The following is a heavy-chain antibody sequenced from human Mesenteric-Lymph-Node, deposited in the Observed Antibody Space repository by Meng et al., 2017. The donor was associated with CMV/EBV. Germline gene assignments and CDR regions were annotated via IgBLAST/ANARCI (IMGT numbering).Heavy chain of an antibody. V-gene: IGHV1-8*01. D-gene: IGHD3-16*01. CDR2: MNPNSGNT. CDR1: GYTFTTYD. CDR3: VRDWGKKKDSDF. Sequence: SVKVSCKASGYTFTTYDINWVRQATGQGLEWMGWMNPNSGNTGYAQKFQGRVTMTRNTSISTAYMELSSLRSEDTAVYYCVRDWGKKKDSDFWGQGTLVTVSS. J-gene: IGHJ4*02.